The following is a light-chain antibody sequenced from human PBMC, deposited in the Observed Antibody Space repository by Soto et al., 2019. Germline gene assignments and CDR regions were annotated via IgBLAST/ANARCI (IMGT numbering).Light chain of an antibody. Sequence: EIVMTQFPATLSVSPGERAFLSCRASESISSKLAWYQQRPGQAPRLLIYGASTRASGIPGRFSGSGSGTEFTLTISSLQSEDFAVYYCQQYNKWFSITFGQGTRVEIK. CDR3: QQYNKWFSIT. CDR1: ESISSK. J-gene: IGKJ5*01. V-gene: IGKV3-15*01. CDR2: GAS.